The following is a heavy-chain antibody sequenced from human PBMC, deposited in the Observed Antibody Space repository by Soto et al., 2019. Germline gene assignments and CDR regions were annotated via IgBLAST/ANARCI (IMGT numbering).Heavy chain of an antibody. V-gene: IGHV1-69*13. Sequence: ASVKVSCKASGGTFSSYAISWVRQAPGQGLEWMGGIIPIFGTANYAQKFQGRVTITADESTSTAYMELSSLRSEDTAVYYCARPRYSSSFRYYYGMDVWGQGTTVTVSS. D-gene: IGHD6-6*01. CDR3: ARPRYSSSFRYYYGMDV. CDR1: GGTFSSYA. CDR2: IIPIFGTA. J-gene: IGHJ6*02.